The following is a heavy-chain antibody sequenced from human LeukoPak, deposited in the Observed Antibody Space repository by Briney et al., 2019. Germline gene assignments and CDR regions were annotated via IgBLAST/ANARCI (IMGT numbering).Heavy chain of an antibody. CDR1: GDSISEYY. CDR2: IYVSGNT. D-gene: IGHD3-3*01. Sequence: SETLSLTCSLSGDSISEYYWSWIRKPPGKGLEWIGYIYVSGNTNYNPSLKSRVTLSLDTSKNQFSLKMTSLTAADTAIYYCARDHGWSGFNWFDPWGQGTLVSVSS. J-gene: IGHJ5*02. CDR3: ARDHGWSGFNWFDP. V-gene: IGHV4-59*01.